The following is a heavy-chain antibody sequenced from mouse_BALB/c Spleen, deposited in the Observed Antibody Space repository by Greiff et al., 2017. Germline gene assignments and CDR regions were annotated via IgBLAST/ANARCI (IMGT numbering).Heavy chain of an antibody. D-gene: IGHD1-1*01. CDR2: ISNLAYSI. CDR3: ARDYYGSRRGNYFDY. V-gene: IGHV5-15*02. J-gene: IGHJ2*01. CDR1: GFTFSDYG. Sequence: EVHLVESGGGLVQPGGSRKLSCAASGFTFSDYGMAWVRQAPGKGPEWVAFISNLAYSIYYPDTVTGRFTISRDNAKNTLYLEMSSLRSEDTAMYYCARDYYGSRRGNYFDYWGQGTTLTVSS.